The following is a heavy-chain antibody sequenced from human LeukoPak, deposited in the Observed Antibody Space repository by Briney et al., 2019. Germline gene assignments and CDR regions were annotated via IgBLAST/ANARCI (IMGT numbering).Heavy chain of an antibody. CDR2: LNPNNGYT. J-gene: IGHJ4*02. CDR1: GYTFIDYF. Sequence: ASVKVSCKPSGYTFIDYFIHWVRQAPGQGLEWMGRLNPNNGYTFYTEEFQDRVTMTSDTSISTAYMELTSLTSDDTALYYCARDLSSTANWEFDYWGQGTLVTVSS. CDR3: ARDLSSTANWEFDY. V-gene: IGHV1-2*06. D-gene: IGHD7-27*01.